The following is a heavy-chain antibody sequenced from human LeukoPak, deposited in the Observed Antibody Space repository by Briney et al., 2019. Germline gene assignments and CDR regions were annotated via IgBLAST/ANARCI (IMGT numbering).Heavy chain of an antibody. D-gene: IGHD3-16*01. V-gene: IGHV3-30*02. Sequence: GGSLRLSCAASGFTFSSYGMHWVRQAPGKGLEWVAFIRYDGSNKYYADSVKGRFTISRDNSKNTLYLQMNSLRAEDTAVYYCAKDLSAGESYYYYYYMDVWGKGTTVTISS. CDR2: IRYDGSNK. J-gene: IGHJ6*03. CDR3: AKDLSAGESYYYYYYMDV. CDR1: GFTFSSYG.